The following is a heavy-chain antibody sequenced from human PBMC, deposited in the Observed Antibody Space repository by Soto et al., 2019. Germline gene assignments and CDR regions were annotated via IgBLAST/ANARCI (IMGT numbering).Heavy chain of an antibody. J-gene: IGHJ4*02. Sequence: QVQLQESGPGLVKPSETLSLTCTVSRGSMSSYYWSWIRQTPGKGLEWIGYIYYSGSTNNNPSLKSRVTISVDMSKNQFSLELSSVTAADTAVYYCARRLSGVTFDFWGQGTLVTVSS. D-gene: IGHD2-21*02. V-gene: IGHV4-59*01. CDR1: RGSMSSYY. CDR3: ARRLSGVTFDF. CDR2: IYYSGST.